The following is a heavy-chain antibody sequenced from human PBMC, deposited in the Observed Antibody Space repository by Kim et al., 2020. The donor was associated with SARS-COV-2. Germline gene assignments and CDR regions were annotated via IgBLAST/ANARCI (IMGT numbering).Heavy chain of an antibody. D-gene: IGHD4-17*01. CDR3: ARGTTVTLYYYGMDV. CDR2: INHSGST. V-gene: IGHV4-34*01. Sequence: SETLSLTCAVYGGSFSGYYWSWIRQPPGKGLEWIGEINHSGSTNYNPSLKSRVTISVDTSKNQFSLKLSSVTAADTAVYYCARGTTVTLYYYGMDVWGQGTTVTVSS. J-gene: IGHJ6*02. CDR1: GGSFSGYY.